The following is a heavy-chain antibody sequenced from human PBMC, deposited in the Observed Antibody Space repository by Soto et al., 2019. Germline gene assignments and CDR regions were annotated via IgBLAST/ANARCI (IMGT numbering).Heavy chain of an antibody. CDR1: GFNNSA. D-gene: IGHD2-21*01. CDR2: VSDNGGSRGGT. Sequence: QPGGSLRLSCKASGFNNSAMTWVRQAPGQGLQWVASVSDNGGSRGGTYYADSVKGRFTISRDNSKNTLYLQLDSLTGADTAVYYCARAKAVVIAALDIWGQGTMVTVSS. V-gene: IGHV3-23*01. J-gene: IGHJ3*02. CDR3: ARAKAVVIAALDI.